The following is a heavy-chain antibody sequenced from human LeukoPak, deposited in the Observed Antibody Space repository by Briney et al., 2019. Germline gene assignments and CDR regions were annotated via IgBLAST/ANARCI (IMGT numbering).Heavy chain of an antibody. V-gene: IGHV1-46*01. D-gene: IGHD5-24*01. CDR3: GRGGRDGYNFPPPYFDY. CDR1: GYTFTSYY. J-gene: IGHJ4*02. Sequence: ASVKVSCKASGYTFTSYYMHWVRQAPGQGLEWMGIINPSGGSTSYAQKFQGRVTMTRDTSTSTVYMELSSLRSEDTAVYYCGRGGRDGYNFPPPYFDYWGQGTLVTVSS. CDR2: INPSGGST.